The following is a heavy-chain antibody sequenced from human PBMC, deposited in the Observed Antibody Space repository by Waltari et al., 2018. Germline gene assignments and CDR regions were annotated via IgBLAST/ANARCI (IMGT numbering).Heavy chain of an antibody. CDR3: ASGGSSSWYPFDY. Sequence: EVQLVQSGAEVKKPGESLKISCKGSGYSFTSYWIGWVRQMPGKGLEWMGIIYPGDSDTRYDRSSQGQVTTSADTSNSTAYRQWSSLKASDSGMYYGASGGSSSWYPFDYWGQGTLVTVSS. CDR1: GYSFTSYW. J-gene: IGHJ4*02. CDR2: IYPGDSDT. D-gene: IGHD6-13*01. V-gene: IGHV5-51*03.